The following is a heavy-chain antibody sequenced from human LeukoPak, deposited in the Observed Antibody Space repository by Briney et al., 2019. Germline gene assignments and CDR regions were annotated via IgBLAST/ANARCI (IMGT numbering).Heavy chain of an antibody. Sequence: SVKVSCKASGGTFSNYAITWVRQAPGQGLEWMEGVIHIFGPPNYAQKFQGRVTLTSDESTSTAYMELSSLRSEDTAVYYCARAAGGNSGPLDYWGQGTLVIVSS. J-gene: IGHJ4*02. CDR2: VIHIFGPP. D-gene: IGHD4-23*01. V-gene: IGHV1-69*01. CDR3: ARAAGGNSGPLDY. CDR1: GGTFSNYA.